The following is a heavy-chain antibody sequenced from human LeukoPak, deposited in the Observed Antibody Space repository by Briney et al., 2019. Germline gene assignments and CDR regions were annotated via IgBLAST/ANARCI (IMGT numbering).Heavy chain of an antibody. CDR2: IYYSGST. J-gene: IGHJ6*02. D-gene: IGHD2-2*02. CDR3: ARDHRYCSSTSCYTDKIYYYYGMDV. Sequence: PSETLSLTCTVSGVSISSYYWNWIRQPPGKGLEWIGYIYYSGSTNYNPSLKSRVTISVDTSKNQFSLKLSSVTAADTAVYYCARDHRYCSSTSCYTDKIYYYYGMDVWGQGTTVTVSS. CDR1: GVSISSYY. V-gene: IGHV4-59*01.